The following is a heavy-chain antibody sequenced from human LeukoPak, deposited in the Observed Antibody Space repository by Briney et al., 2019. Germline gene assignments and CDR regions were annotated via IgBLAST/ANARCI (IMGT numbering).Heavy chain of an antibody. V-gene: IGHV4-34*01. CDR3: ARRSVAVENYFDY. J-gene: IGHJ4*02. CDR2: INHSGSS. CDR1: GGSFSGYY. D-gene: IGHD6-19*01. Sequence: PSETLSLTCAVYGGSFSGYYWSWIRQPPGKGLEWIGEINHSGSSNYNPSLKSRVTISVDTSKNQFSLRLTSVTAADTAVYYCARRSVAVENYFDYWGQGSLVTVSS.